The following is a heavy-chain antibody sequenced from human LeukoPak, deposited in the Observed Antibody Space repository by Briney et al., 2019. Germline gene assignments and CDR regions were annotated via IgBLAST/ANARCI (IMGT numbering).Heavy chain of an antibody. CDR3: AREPGIGYAFDI. V-gene: IGHV3-7*01. CDR2: IKEDGSEK. CDR1: GFTFASSW. D-gene: IGHD3-10*01. Sequence: PGGSLRLSCVVSGFTFASSWMTWVRQAPGKGLEWVANIKEDGSEKHYVDSVKGRFTISRDNAKNSLYLQMNSLRAEDTAVYYCAREPGIGYAFDIWGQGTMVTVSP. J-gene: IGHJ3*02.